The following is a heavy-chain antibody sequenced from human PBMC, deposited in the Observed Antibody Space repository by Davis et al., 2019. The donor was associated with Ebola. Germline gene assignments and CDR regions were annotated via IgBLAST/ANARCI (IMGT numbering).Heavy chain of an antibody. V-gene: IGHV1-2*04. CDR2: INPNSGAT. CDR1: GYTITGYY. Sequence: AASVKVSCKASGYTITGYYIHWVRQAPGQGLEWMGWINPNSGATNSAQKFQGWVAMTTDTSLNTAYMELTSLTSDATAVYYCARGSYGDYYDYGMDVWGQGTTVIVSS. J-gene: IGHJ6*02. D-gene: IGHD4/OR15-4a*01. CDR3: ARGSYGDYYDYGMDV.